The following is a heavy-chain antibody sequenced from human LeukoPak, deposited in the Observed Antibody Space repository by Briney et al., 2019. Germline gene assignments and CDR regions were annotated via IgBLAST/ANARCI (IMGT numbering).Heavy chain of an antibody. J-gene: IGHJ5*02. Sequence: SETLFLTCAVYGGSFSGYYWSWIRQPPGKGLEWIGEINHSGSTNYNPSLKSRVTISVDTSKNQFSLKLSSVTAADTAVYYCARGKGSSSSRRWFDPWGQGTLVTVSS. CDR3: ARGKGSSSSRRWFDP. V-gene: IGHV4-34*01. D-gene: IGHD6-6*01. CDR2: INHSGST. CDR1: GGSFSGYY.